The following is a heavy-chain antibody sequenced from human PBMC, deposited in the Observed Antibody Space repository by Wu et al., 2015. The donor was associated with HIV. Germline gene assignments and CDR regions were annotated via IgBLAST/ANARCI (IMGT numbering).Heavy chain of an antibody. CDR3: AREGRQWLGTHYYYGMDV. Sequence: QVQLVQSGAEVKKPGASVKVSCKASGYTFTSYYMHWVRQAPGQGLEWMGIINPSGGSTSYAQKFQGRVTMTRDTSTSTVYMELSSLRSEDTAVYYCAREGRQWLGTHYYYGMDVWGQGTTVTVSS. V-gene: IGHV1-46*03. CDR2: INPSGGST. J-gene: IGHJ6*02. CDR1: GYTFTSYY. D-gene: IGHD6-19*01.